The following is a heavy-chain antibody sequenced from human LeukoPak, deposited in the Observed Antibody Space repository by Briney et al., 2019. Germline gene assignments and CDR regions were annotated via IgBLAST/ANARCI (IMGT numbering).Heavy chain of an antibody. V-gene: IGHV4-59*01. J-gene: IGHJ3*02. D-gene: IGHD1-26*01. CDR1: GGSISSYY. CDR2: IYYSGST. Sequence: TSETLSLTCTVSGGSISSYYWSWIRQPPGKGLEWIGYIYYSGSTSYNPSLKSRVTISVDTSKNQFSLKLRSVTAADTAVYYCARYSGSYPHDAFEIWGQGTMVTVSS. CDR3: ARYSGSYPHDAFEI.